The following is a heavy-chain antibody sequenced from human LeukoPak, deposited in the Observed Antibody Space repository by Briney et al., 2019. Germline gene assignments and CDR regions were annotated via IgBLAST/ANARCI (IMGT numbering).Heavy chain of an antibody. Sequence: PSETLSLTCTLSDGSISGYYWSWIRQPPGKGLEWVSYIRNSGRTNYNPSLKSRLTISLDTSKNPFSLNVRSVTAADTAVYYCARNCHYDSAGYQDDFDIWGQGTMVTVSS. D-gene: IGHD3-22*01. CDR2: IRNSGRT. J-gene: IGHJ3*02. CDR3: ARNCHYDSAGYQDDFDI. V-gene: IGHV4-59*08. CDR1: DGSISGYY.